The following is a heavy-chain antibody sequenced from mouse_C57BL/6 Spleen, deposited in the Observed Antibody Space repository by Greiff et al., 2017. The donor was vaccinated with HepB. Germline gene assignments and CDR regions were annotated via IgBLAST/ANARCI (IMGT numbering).Heavy chain of an antibody. CDR3: ARGANYYGSSKGYFDV. V-gene: IGHV1-55*01. CDR1: GYTFTSYW. D-gene: IGHD1-1*01. CDR2: IYPGSGST. Sequence: QVHVKQPGAELVKPGASVKMSCKASGYTFTSYWITWVKQRPGQGLEWIGDIYPGSGSTNYNEKFKSKATLTVDTSSSTAYMQLSSLTSEDSAVYYCARGANYYGSSKGYFDVWGTGTTVTVSS. J-gene: IGHJ1*03.